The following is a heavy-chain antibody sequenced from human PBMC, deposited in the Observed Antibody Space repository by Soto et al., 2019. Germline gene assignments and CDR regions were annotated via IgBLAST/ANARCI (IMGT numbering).Heavy chain of an antibody. CDR3: ARAGGLGAVAADS. CDR1: GGSISSGGYS. D-gene: IGHD6-19*01. CDR2: IYDSGST. V-gene: IGHV4-30-2*01. Sequence: QLQLQESGSGLVKPSQTLSLTCAVSGGSISSGGYSWSWIRQPPGKGLEGIGYIYDSGSTYYNPSLKSRVTISVDRSKNQFSLKLSSVTAADTAVYYCARAGGLGAVAADSWGQGTLVTVSS. J-gene: IGHJ4*02.